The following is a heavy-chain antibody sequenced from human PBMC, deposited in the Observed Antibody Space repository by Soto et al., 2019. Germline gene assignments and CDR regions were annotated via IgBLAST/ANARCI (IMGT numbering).Heavy chain of an antibody. CDR2: IYWDDDK. D-gene: IGHD6-13*01. V-gene: IGHV2-5*02. CDR3: AHRSESSSWYGEWGY. Sequence: GLDLEWLALIYWDDDKRYSPSLKSRLTITKDTSENQVVLTMTNMGPVDTATYYCAHRSESSSWYGEWGYWGQGILVTVSS. J-gene: IGHJ4*02.